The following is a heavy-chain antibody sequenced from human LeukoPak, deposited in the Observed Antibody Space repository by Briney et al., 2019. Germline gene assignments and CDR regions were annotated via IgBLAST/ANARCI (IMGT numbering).Heavy chain of an antibody. V-gene: IGHV1-2*02. CDR3: ARGLYSRGNWFDP. CDR2: INPNSGGT. J-gene: IGHJ5*02. D-gene: IGHD6-13*01. Sequence: ASVKVSCKASGYTFTGYYMHWVRQAPGQGLEWMGWINPNSGGTNYAQEFQGRVTMTRDTSISTAYMELSRLRSDDAAVYYCARGLYSRGNWFDPWGQGTLVTVSS. CDR1: GYTFTGYY.